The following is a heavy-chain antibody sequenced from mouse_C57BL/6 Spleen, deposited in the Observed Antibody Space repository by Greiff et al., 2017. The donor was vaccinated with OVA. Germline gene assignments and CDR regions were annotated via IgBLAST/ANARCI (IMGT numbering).Heavy chain of an antibody. J-gene: IGHJ3*01. D-gene: IGHD1-1*01. CDR1: GYTFTSYW. CDR3: ARDYGSSYWCAY. Sequence: QVQLQQPGAELVKPGASVKLSCKASGYTFTSYWMHWVKQRPGQGLEWIGMIHPNSGSTNYNEKFKSKATLTVDKSSSTASMQLSSLTSEDSAVYYCARDYGSSYWCAYWGQGTLVTVSA. V-gene: IGHV1-64*01. CDR2: IHPNSGST.